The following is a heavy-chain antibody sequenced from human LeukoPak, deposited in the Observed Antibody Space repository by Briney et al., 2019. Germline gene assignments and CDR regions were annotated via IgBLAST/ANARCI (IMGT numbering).Heavy chain of an antibody. D-gene: IGHD2-15*01. Sequence: GGSLRLSCAASGFTFSSYSMNWVRQAPGKGLEWVSSISSSSSCIYYADSVKGRFTISRDNAKNSLYLQMNSLRAEDTAVYYCARVNHRYCSGGSCPDYYGMDVWGQGTTVTVSS. CDR1: GFTFSSYS. V-gene: IGHV3-21*01. J-gene: IGHJ6*02. CDR2: ISSSSSCI. CDR3: ARVNHRYCSGGSCPDYYGMDV.